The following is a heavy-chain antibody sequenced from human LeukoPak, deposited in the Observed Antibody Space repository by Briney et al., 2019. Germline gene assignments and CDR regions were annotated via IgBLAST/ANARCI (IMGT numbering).Heavy chain of an antibody. CDR3: ARVFNSRSSPDAFDI. V-gene: IGHV4-30-2*01. CDR2: IYHSGST. Sequence: SETLSLTCAVSGGSISSGGYSWSWIRQPPGKGLEWIGYIYHSGSTYYNPSLKSRVTIPVDRSKNQFSLKLSSVTAADTAVYYCARVFNSRSSPDAFDIWGQGTMVTVSS. D-gene: IGHD2-2*01. J-gene: IGHJ3*02. CDR1: GGSISSGGYS.